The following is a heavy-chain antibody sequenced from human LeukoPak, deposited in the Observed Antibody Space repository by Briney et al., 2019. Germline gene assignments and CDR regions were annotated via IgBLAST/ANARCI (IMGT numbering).Heavy chain of an antibody. CDR1: GFPFDDYA. V-gene: IGHV3-9*01. CDR2: ISWNSGSI. J-gene: IGHJ5*02. D-gene: IGHD1-26*01. Sequence: GGSLRLSCAASGFPFDDYARHWVRQAPGKGLEWVSGISWNSGSIGYADSVKGRFTISRDNAKNSLYLQMNRLRAEDTALYYCAKDSGVKWELLDGFDDGGQGTLVTVSS. CDR3: AKDSGVKWELLDGFDD.